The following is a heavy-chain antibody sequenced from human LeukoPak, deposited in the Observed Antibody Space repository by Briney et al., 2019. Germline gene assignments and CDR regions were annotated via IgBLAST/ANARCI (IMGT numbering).Heavy chain of an antibody. CDR3: ARDGVNWGIDL. V-gene: IGHV3-33*08. J-gene: IGHJ5*02. D-gene: IGHD7-27*01. CDR2: ILNDGSNQ. Sequence: GGSLRLSCAASGFTFNNYNMNWVRQAPGKGLEWVAVILNDGSNQYYADSVKGRFTVSRDNSKNTVFLQVNSLRADDTAVYYCARDGVNWGIDLWGQGTLVIVSS. CDR1: GFTFNNYN.